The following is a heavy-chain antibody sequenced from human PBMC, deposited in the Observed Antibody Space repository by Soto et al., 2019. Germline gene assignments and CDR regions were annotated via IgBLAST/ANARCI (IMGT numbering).Heavy chain of an antibody. CDR3: AKDDDYYYDSSGYPDY. D-gene: IGHD3-22*01. J-gene: IGHJ4*02. CDR1: GLTFSNYA. Sequence: EVQLLESGGGLVQPGGSLRLSCAASGLTFSNYAMNWVRQDPGKGLEWVSAISGSGRNTHYADSVKGRFTISRDNSKSTLYLQMTSLRAEDTAVYFCAKDDDYYYDSSGYPDYWGQGTLVTVSS. V-gene: IGHV3-23*01. CDR2: ISGSGRNT.